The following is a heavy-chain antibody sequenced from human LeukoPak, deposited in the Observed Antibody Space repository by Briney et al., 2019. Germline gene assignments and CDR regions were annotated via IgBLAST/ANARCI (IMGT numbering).Heavy chain of an antibody. V-gene: IGHV4-39*07. CDR2: IDYSGAT. CDR1: GDSITSSSYY. D-gene: IGHD3-22*01. CDR3: ARANYYDSSGFSNPFDY. Sequence: PSETLSLSCTVSGDSITSSSYYWGWIRQSPGKGLEWVGNIDYSGATYYNPSLKSRVTISVDTSKNQFSLKLSSVTAADTAVYYCARANYYDSSGFSNPFDYWGQGTLVTVSS. J-gene: IGHJ4*02.